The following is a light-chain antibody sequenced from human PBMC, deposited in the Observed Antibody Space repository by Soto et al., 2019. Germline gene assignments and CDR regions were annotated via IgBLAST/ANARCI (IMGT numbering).Light chain of an antibody. CDR2: DAS. J-gene: IGKJ1*01. Sequence: DIQMTQSPSTLSGSVGDRVTITCRASQTISSWLAWYQQKPGRAPKLLIYDASNLESGVPSRFSGSSSGTEFILTIDSVQPDDFATYYCQQYTGTFGQGTKVDIK. CDR3: QQYTGT. CDR1: QTISSW. V-gene: IGKV1-5*01.